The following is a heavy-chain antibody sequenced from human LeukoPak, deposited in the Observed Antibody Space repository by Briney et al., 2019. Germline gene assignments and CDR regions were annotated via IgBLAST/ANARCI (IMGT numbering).Heavy chain of an antibody. CDR1: GDSISSSDYY. D-gene: IGHD1-26*01. CDR3: ARGSRRLADFHY. J-gene: IGHJ4*02. CDR2: ISYSGST. Sequence: SETLSLTCTVSGDSISSSDYYWGWIRQPPGKGLGWIGTISYSGSTYYNPSLQSRVTISVDTSKNQFSLELSSVTAADTAVYYCARGSRRLADFHYWGQGTLVTVTS. V-gene: IGHV4-39*01.